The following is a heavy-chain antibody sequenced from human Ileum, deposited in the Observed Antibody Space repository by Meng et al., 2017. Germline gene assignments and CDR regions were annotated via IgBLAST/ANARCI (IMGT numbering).Heavy chain of an antibody. J-gene: IGHJ4*02. V-gene: IGHV4-31*03. CDR1: GGSIGSAAYY. D-gene: IGHD2-2*01. Sequence: HVQLQESGPGLVKVSQTLSLTCTFSGGSIGSAAYYWTWIRQHPAKGLEWIGYIHYTGSTSYNPSLESRTSTSIDTSNDQFSLKVTSVTAADTAVYYCARGVSAAGLFDNWGPGTLVTVSS. CDR2: IHYTGST. CDR3: ARGVSAAGLFDN.